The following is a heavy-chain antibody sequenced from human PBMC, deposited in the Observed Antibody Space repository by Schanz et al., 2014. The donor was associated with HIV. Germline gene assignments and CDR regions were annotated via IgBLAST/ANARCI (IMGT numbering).Heavy chain of an antibody. J-gene: IGHJ3*02. CDR2: ISWSSGSV. CDR1: GFTFSSYA. V-gene: IGHV3-9*01. CDR3: AKDMGSGSYETFDI. Sequence: VQLVESGGGVVQPGRSLRLSCAASGFTFSSYAMSWVRQAPGKGLEWVSSISWSSGSVDYADSVKGRFTISRDNDTNSLYLEMNSPRAEATALYSCAKDMGSGSYETFDIWGQGTMVTVSS. D-gene: IGHD1-26*01.